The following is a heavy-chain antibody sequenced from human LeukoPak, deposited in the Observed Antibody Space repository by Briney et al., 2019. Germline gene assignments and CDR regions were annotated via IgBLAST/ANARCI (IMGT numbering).Heavy chain of an antibody. CDR1: GGSISSYY. V-gene: IGHV4-59*01. Sequence: SETLSLTCTVSGGSISSYYWSWIRQPPGKGLEWIGYIYYSGSTNYNPSLKSRATISVDTSKNQFSLKLSSVTAADTAVYYCASTTGYKGWFDPWGQGTLVTVSS. CDR2: IYYSGST. CDR3: ASTTGYKGWFDP. D-gene: IGHD1-14*01. J-gene: IGHJ5*02.